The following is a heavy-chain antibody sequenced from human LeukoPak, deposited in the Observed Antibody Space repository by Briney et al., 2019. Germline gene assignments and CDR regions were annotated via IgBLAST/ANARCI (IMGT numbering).Heavy chain of an antibody. V-gene: IGHV3-30*18. Sequence: PGGSLRLSCAASGFIFTTSVMHWVRQAPGKGLEWVAFISYDGDNKYYVDSVKGRFAISRDNSKSTLYLQMNSLTTEDTAVYYCAKWDQYDSSGYNKAALDIWGQGTMVTVSS. J-gene: IGHJ3*02. CDR1: GFIFTTSV. D-gene: IGHD3-22*01. CDR2: ISYDGDNK. CDR3: AKWDQYDSSGYNKAALDI.